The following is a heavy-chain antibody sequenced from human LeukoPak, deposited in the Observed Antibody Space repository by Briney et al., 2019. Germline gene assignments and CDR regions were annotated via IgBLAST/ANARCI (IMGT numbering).Heavy chain of an antibody. CDR1: GFTFSSYA. V-gene: IGHV3-23*01. D-gene: IGHD6-13*01. J-gene: IGHJ4*02. CDR3: AKSVTGYSSSWGDY. Sequence: GGSLRLSCAASGFTFSSYAMSWVRQAPGKWLEWVSAISGSGGSTYYADSVKGRFTISRDNSKNTLYLQMNSLRAEDTAVYYCAKSVTGYSSSWGDYWGQGTLVTVSS. CDR2: ISGSGGST.